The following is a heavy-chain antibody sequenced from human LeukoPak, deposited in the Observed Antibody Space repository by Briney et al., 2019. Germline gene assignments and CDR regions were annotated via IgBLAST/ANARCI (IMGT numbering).Heavy chain of an antibody. D-gene: IGHD1-1*01. CDR3: TNWNLDY. J-gene: IGHJ4*02. CDR2: IRSKAYGGTT. Sequence: PGGSLRLSCTTSGFTFGNYALIRVRQAPGKGLEWVGFIRSKAYGGTTEYAASVKGRFAISRDDSKSIAYLQMNSLQTEDTAVYYCTNWNLDYWGQGTLVTVSS. CDR1: GFTFGNYA. V-gene: IGHV3-49*04.